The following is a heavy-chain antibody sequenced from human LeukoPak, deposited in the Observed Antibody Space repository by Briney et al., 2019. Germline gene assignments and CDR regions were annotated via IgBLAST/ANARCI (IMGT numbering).Heavy chain of an antibody. J-gene: IGHJ5*02. D-gene: IGHD3-22*01. CDR1: GGSISSDY. V-gene: IGHV4-59*01. CDR3: ARDNGSSGSFDP. Sequence: SEALSLTCTVSGGSISSDYWSWIRQPPGKGLEWIGYIYYSGSTNYNPSLKSRVTISVDRSKNQFSLKLTSVTAADTAVYYCARDNGSSGSFDPWGQGTLVTVSS. CDR2: IYYSGST.